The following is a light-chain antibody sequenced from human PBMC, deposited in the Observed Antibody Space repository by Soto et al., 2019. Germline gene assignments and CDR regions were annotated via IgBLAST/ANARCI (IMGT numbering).Light chain of an antibody. CDR2: DAS. V-gene: IGKV3-11*01. CDR1: HSVSSY. J-gene: IGKJ3*01. CDR3: QQRTNWPPFT. Sequence: EILMTQSPAXXXXXXXDXXXLSXRASHSVSSYLAWYQQKPGQAPRLLIYDASNRATGIPARFSGSGSGTDFTLTISSLEPEDFAVYYCQQRTNWPPFTFGPGTKVDIK.